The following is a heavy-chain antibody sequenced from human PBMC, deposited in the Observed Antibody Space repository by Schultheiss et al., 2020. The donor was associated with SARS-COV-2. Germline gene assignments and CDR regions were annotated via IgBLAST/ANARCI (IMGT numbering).Heavy chain of an antibody. J-gene: IGHJ2*01. D-gene: IGHD3-3*01. Sequence: SVKVSCKASGGTFSSYTISWVRQAPGQGLEWMGRIIPILGIANYAQKFQGRVTITADESTSTAYMELSSLRAEDTAVYYCARDRYDFWSGYVSYWYFDLWGRGTLVTVSS. CDR1: GGTFSSYT. CDR2: IIPILGIA. V-gene: IGHV1-69*04. CDR3: ARDRYDFWSGYVSYWYFDL.